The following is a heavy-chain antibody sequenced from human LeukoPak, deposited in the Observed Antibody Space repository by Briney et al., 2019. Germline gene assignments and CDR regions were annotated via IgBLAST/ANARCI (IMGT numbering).Heavy chain of an antibody. CDR2: ISYDGSNK. Sequence: PGGSLRLSCAASGFTFSSYAMHWVRQAPGKGLEWVAVISYDGSNKYYADSVKGRFTISRDNSKNTLYLQMNSLRAEDTAVYYCARDRAFPRAYYYYGMDVWGQGTTVTVSS. V-gene: IGHV3-30-3*01. D-gene: IGHD2/OR15-2a*01. CDR3: ARDRAFPRAYYYYGMDV. CDR1: GFTFSSYA. J-gene: IGHJ6*02.